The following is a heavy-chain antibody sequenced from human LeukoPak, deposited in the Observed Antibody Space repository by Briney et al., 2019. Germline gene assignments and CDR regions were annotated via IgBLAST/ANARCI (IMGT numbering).Heavy chain of an antibody. CDR1: GGSISSYY. J-gene: IGHJ4*02. CDR3: ARHYDSSVYWYYFDY. CDR2: IYYSGST. Sequence: PSETLSLTCTVSGGSISSYYWSWIRQPPGKGLEWIGYIYYSGSTNYNPSLKSRVTISVDTSKNQFSLKLSSVTVADTAVYYWARHYDSSVYWYYFDYWGQGTLVTVSS. V-gene: IGHV4-59*08. D-gene: IGHD3-22*01.